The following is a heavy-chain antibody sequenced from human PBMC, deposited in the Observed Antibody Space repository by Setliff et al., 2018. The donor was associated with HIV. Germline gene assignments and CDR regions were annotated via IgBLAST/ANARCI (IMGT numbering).Heavy chain of an antibody. D-gene: IGHD6-13*01. CDR2: ISASSVNT. CDR3: ARVPVSSYYYYMDV. CDR1: GYTFINYH. J-gene: IGHJ6*03. V-gene: IGHV1-18*01. Sequence: GASVMVSCKASGYTFINYHITWVRQAPGQGLEWVGSISASSVNTNYTQGRVTMTTDTYTSTANMELRSLRSDDSAVYYCARVPVSSYYYYMDVWGKGTTVTVSS.